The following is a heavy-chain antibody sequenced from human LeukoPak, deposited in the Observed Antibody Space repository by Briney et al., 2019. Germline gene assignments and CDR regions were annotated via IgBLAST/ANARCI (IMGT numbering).Heavy chain of an antibody. Sequence: PGGSLRLSCAASGFTFSSYWTSWVRQAPGKGLEWVANIKQDGSEKYYVDSVKGRFTISRDNAKNSLYLQMNSLRAEDTAVYYCARDSGGHWGQGTLVAVSS. V-gene: IGHV3-7*01. J-gene: IGHJ4*02. CDR1: GFTFSSYW. D-gene: IGHD3-10*01. CDR3: ARDSGGH. CDR2: IKQDGSEK.